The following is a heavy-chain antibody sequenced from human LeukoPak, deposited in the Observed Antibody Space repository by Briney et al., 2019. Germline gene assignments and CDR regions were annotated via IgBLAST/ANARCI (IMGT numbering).Heavy chain of an antibody. V-gene: IGHV3-48*02. CDR3: ARDLSVDGSGYGFAY. CDR2: ISSSGSTI. Sequence: GGSLRLSCAASGFTFSSASMNWVRQPPGKGLEWLSYISSSGSTIYYADSVKGRFTISRDNAKSSLYLQMNSLRDDDTAVYCCARDLSVDGSGYGFAYGSQGSLVTVSS. CDR1: GFTFSSAS. D-gene: IGHD3-22*01. J-gene: IGHJ4*02.